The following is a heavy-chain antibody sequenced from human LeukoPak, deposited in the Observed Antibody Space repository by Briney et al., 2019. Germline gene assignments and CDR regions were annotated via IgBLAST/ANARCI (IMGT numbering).Heavy chain of an antibody. V-gene: IGHV1-69*05. D-gene: IGHD3-10*01. CDR2: FNPIFGSA. CDR3: ARDFGSGVFDP. Sequence: AASVKVSCKASGDSLGTYGITWVRQALGQGLEWMGGFNPIFGSAQYAQKFQGRVTITMDVSARTVYMELSSLRSEDTTIYYCARDFGSGVFDPWGQGTLVTVSS. CDR1: GDSLGTYG. J-gene: IGHJ5*02.